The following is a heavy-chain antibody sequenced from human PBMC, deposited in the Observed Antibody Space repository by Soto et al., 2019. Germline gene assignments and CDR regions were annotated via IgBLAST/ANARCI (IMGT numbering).Heavy chain of an antibody. CDR3: ARDPRYYYDSSGYCDY. Sequence: ASVKVSCKASGYTFTSYYMHWVRQAPGQGLEWMGIINPSGGSTSYAQKFQGRVTMTRDTSTSTVYMELSSLRSEDTAVYYCARDPRYYYDSSGYCDYWGQGTLVTVSS. D-gene: IGHD3-22*01. CDR1: GYTFTSYY. V-gene: IGHV1-46*01. J-gene: IGHJ4*02. CDR2: INPSGGST.